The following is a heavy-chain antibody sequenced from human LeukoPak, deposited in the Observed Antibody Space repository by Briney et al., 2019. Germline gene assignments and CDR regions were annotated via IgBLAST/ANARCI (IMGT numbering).Heavy chain of an antibody. J-gene: IGHJ5*02. CDR3: ARVSGYYESNGYYQDNWFDP. D-gene: IGHD3-22*01. CDR2: IWYDGGSTK. Sequence: GGSLRLSCEASGFAFSNYGMHWVRQAPGKGLEWVAVIWYDGGSTKYYADSVKGRFTISRDNSKNTLYLQMNSLRAEDTAVCYCARVSGYYESNGYYQDNWFDPWGQGTLVTVSS. V-gene: IGHV3-33*01. CDR1: GFAFSNYG.